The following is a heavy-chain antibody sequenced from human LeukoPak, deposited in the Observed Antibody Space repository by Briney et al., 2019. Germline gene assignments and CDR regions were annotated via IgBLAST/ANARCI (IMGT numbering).Heavy chain of an antibody. V-gene: IGHV1-2*02. Sequence: ASVKVSCKASGYTFTGYYMHWVRQAPGQGLEWMGWINPNSGGTNYAQKFQGRVTMTRDTSISTAYMELSWLRSDDTAVYYCARDPYCSSTSCYTTNWFDPWGQGTLVTVSS. J-gene: IGHJ5*02. D-gene: IGHD2-2*02. CDR1: GYTFTGYY. CDR2: INPNSGGT. CDR3: ARDPYCSSTSCYTTNWFDP.